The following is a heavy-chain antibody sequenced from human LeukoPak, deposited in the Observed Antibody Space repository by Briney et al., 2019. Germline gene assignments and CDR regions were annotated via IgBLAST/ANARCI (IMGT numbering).Heavy chain of an antibody. D-gene: IGHD2-2*01. CDR2: IDPSDSYT. CDR1: GYSFTSYW. J-gene: IGHJ6*02. Sequence: GESLKISCKGSGYSFTSYWISWVRQMPGKGLEWMGRIDPSDSYTNYSPSFQGHVTISADKSISTAYLQWSGLKASDTAMYYCATFICSSTSCTGGDYYYYGMDVWGQGTTVTVSS. V-gene: IGHV5-10-1*01. CDR3: ATFICSSTSCTGGDYYYYGMDV.